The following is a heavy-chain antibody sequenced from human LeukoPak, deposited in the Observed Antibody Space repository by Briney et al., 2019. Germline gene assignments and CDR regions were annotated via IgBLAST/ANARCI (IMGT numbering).Heavy chain of an antibody. CDR3: ARRAGAYSHPYDY. J-gene: IGHJ4*02. CDR1: GFTVSSNY. Sequence: GGSLRLSCAASGFTVSSNYMSWVRQAPGKGLEWVSFTYSDNTHYSDSVKGRFTISRDNSKNTLYLQMNSLRAEDTAVYYCARRAGAYSHPYDYWGQGTLVTVSS. V-gene: IGHV3-53*01. D-gene: IGHD4/OR15-4a*01. CDR2: TYSDNT.